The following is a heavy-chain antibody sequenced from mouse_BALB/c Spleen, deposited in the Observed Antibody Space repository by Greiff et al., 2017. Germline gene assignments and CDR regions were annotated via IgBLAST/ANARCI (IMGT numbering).Heavy chain of an antibody. Sequence: EVKLMESGGGLVQPGGSRKLSCAASGFTFSSFGMHWVRQAPEKGLEWVAYISSGSSTIYYADTVKGRFTISRDNPKTTLFLQMTSLRSEDTAMYYCAREGTTETDYWGQGTTLTVSS. J-gene: IGHJ2*01. CDR2: ISSGSSTI. D-gene: IGHD1-1*01. CDR1: GFTFSSFG. CDR3: AREGTTETDY. V-gene: IGHV5-17*02.